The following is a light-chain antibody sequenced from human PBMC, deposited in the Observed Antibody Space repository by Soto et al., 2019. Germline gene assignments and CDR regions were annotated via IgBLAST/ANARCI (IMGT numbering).Light chain of an antibody. CDR1: QNLSRN. CDR3: QQYDKWPHT. CDR2: YAS. V-gene: IGKV3-15*01. J-gene: IGKJ2*01. Sequence: EMVMTQSPATLSVSPGERATLSCRASQNLSRNLAWYQQQPGQAPRLLIFYASTRATGIPARFSGSGSGTDFTLTISSLQSVDFAVYYCQQYDKWPHTFGQGTQLEIK.